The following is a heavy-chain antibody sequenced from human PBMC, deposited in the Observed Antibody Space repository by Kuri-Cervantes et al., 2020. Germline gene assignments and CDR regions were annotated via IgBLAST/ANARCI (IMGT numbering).Heavy chain of an antibody. J-gene: IGHJ3*02. V-gene: IGHV3-53*04. Sequence: GGSLRLSCAASGFTLSTYNMSWIRQAPGKGLEWVSVIYSGGSTYYADSVKGRFTISRHNSKNTLYLQMNSLRAEDTAVYYCARGKLLVHAFDIWGQGTMVTVSS. CDR2: IYSGGST. CDR1: GFTLSTYN. D-gene: IGHD2-15*01. CDR3: ARGKLLVHAFDI.